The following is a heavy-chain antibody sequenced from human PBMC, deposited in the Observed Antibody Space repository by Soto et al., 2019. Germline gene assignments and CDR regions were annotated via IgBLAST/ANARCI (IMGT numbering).Heavy chain of an antibody. V-gene: IGHV3-21*01. J-gene: IGHJ4*02. CDR2: ISSSSSYI. Sequence: PVGSLRLSCAASGFTFSSYSMNWVRQAPGKGLEWVSSISSSSSYIYYADSVKGRFTISRDNAKNSLYLQMNSLRAEDTAVYYCASQSNYYDSSGYYPSWGQGTLVTVSS. CDR3: ASQSNYYDSSGYYPS. D-gene: IGHD3-22*01. CDR1: GFTFSSYS.